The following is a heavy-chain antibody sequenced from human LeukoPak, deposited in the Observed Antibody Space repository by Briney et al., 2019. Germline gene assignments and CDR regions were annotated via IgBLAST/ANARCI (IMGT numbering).Heavy chain of an antibody. J-gene: IGHJ4*02. CDR3: ARDQYSGRFDY. CDR1: GGSISNYY. CDR2: VYYSGNP. D-gene: IGHD1-26*01. Sequence: SETLSLTCTVSGGSISNYYWSWIRQPPGKGLECVGYVYYSGNPDYNPSLRSRVTISIDTSKDQFSLKLSSVTAADTAVYYCARDQYSGRFDYWGQGTLVTVSS. V-gene: IGHV4-59*01.